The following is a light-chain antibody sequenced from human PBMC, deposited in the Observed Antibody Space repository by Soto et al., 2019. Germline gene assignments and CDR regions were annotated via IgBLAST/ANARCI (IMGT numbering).Light chain of an antibody. CDR3: QQRSNWPPIT. V-gene: IGKV3-11*01. Sequence: EIVLTQSPATLSLSPGERATLSCRASQSVYRSLAWYQQKPGQAPRLLIYDASNRATGIPARFSGGGSGTDFTLTISSLEPEDFAVYYCQQRSNWPPITFGQGTRLEIK. CDR2: DAS. J-gene: IGKJ5*01. CDR1: QSVYRS.